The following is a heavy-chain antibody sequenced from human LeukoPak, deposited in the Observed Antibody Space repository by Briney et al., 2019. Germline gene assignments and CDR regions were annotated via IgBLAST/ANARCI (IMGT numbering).Heavy chain of an antibody. CDR3: ARRDAFDI. J-gene: IGHJ3*02. Sequence: PSETLSLTCAVYGGSFSGYYWSWIRQPPGKGLEWIGEINHSGSTNYNPSLKSRVTISVGTSQNQFSLKLSSVTAADTAVYYCARRDAFDIWGQGTMVAVSS. CDR2: INHSGST. CDR1: GGSFSGYY. V-gene: IGHV4-34*01.